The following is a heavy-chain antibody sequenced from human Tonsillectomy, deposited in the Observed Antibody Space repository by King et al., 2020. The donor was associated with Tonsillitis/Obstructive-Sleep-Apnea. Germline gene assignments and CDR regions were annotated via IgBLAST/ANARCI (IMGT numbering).Heavy chain of an antibody. J-gene: IGHJ4*02. D-gene: IGHD3-3*01. V-gene: IGHV3-23*04. CDR2: ISGSGGST. CDR3: AKTDHIPQMTIYHDY. Sequence: VQLVESGGGLVQPGGSLRLSCAASGLTFSSYAMSWVRQAPGKGLEWVSAISGSGGSTYYAASVMGRFTISRDNSKNTLYLQMNSLRAEDTAVYYGAKTDHIPQMTIYHDYWGQGTLVTVSS. CDR1: GLTFSSYA.